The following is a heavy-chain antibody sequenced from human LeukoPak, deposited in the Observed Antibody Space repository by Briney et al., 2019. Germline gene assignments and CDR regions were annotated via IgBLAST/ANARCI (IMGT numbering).Heavy chain of an antibody. D-gene: IGHD1-1*01. J-gene: IGHJ4*02. CDR2: IYYSGSGST. V-gene: IGHV4-59*08. Sequence: PSETLSLTCAVYDGPFSGYHWSWIRQSPGKGLEWIGYIYYSGSGSTNYNPSLKSRVSISVDTSKNHFSLKLSSVTAADTAVYYCAGRGTGTTLAFDYWGQGTLVTVSS. CDR3: AGRGTGTTLAFDY. CDR1: DGPFSGYH.